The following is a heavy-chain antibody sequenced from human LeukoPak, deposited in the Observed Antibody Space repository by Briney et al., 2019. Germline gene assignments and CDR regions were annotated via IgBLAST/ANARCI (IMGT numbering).Heavy chain of an antibody. D-gene: IGHD3-10*01. Sequence: PSETLSLTCTVSGGSISSSSYYWGWIRQPPGKGLEWIGSIYYSGSTHYNPSLKSRVTISVDTSKNQFSLKLSSVTAADTAVYYCARTKLLWFGELRLDAFDIWGQGTMVTVSS. V-gene: IGHV4-39*01. CDR3: ARTKLLWFGELRLDAFDI. CDR2: IYYSGST. CDR1: GGSISSSSYY. J-gene: IGHJ3*02.